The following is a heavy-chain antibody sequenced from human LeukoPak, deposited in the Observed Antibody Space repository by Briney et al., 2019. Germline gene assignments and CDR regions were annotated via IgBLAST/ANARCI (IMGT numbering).Heavy chain of an antibody. Sequence: GGSLRLSCAASGLTFSNAWMSWVRQAPGKGLEWVGHITSKTHGGTADYTPPVKGRFTILRDESKNTLSLQMNSLKTEDTAVYYCTTVGPSGSYFPLDYWGQGTLVTVSS. J-gene: IGHJ4*02. CDR2: ITSKTHGGTA. V-gene: IGHV3-15*01. D-gene: IGHD3-10*01. CDR1: GLTFSNAW. CDR3: TTVGPSGSYFPLDY.